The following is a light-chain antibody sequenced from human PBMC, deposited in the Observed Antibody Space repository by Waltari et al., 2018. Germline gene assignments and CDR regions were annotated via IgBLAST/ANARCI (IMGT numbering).Light chain of an antibody. Sequence: SALTQPASVSGSPGQSITISCTGTRSDVGANNYVSWYQQHPGKAPKLMIFDVSNRPSGVSNRFSGSKSGNTASLTISGLQAEDEADYYCSSYISSSTLELFGGGTSLTVL. V-gene: IGLV2-14*03. CDR1: RSDVGANNY. CDR3: SSYISSSTLEL. CDR2: DVS. J-gene: IGLJ2*01.